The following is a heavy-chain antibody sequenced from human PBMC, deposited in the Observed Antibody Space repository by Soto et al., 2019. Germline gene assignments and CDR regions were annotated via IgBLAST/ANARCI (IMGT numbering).Heavy chain of an antibody. D-gene: IGHD2-15*01. CDR1: GGSISTYY. J-gene: IGHJ4*02. Sequence: SETLSLTCTVSGGSISTYYWTWIRQSPGKGLEWIGYIYYSGSTNYNPSLKSRVTISVDTSNNQFSLKLSSLTAADTAVYYCARALRDHSKPGHFDYWGQGMLVTVS. V-gene: IGHV4-59*01. CDR3: ARALRDHSKPGHFDY. CDR2: IYYSGST.